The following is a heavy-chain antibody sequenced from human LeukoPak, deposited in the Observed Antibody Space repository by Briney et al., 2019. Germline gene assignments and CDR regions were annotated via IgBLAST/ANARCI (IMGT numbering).Heavy chain of an antibody. V-gene: IGHV3-7*03. D-gene: IGHD6-13*01. CDR2: IKLDGSEK. CDR3: ARGSGSSWYFYFDY. Sequence: GGSLRLSCAASGFIFSSYWMNWVRQAPGKGLEWVATIKLDGSEKYYVDSVKGRFTISRDNAKNSVYLQMNSLRAEDTALYYCARGSGSSWYFYFDYWGQGTLVTVSS. CDR1: GFIFSSYW. J-gene: IGHJ4*02.